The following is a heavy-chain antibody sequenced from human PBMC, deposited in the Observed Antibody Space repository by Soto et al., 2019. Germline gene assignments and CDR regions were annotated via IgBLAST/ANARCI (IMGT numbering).Heavy chain of an antibody. J-gene: IGHJ6*02. V-gene: IGHV4-34*01. Sequence: LPETLSLTCAVYGGSFSGYYWSWILQPPGKGLEWIGEINHSGSTNYNPSLKSRVTISVDTSKNQFSLKLSSVTAADTAVYYCARGQPYYDFWSGYYTLYYYYGMDVWGQGTTVTVSS. CDR1: GGSFSGYY. CDR2: INHSGST. D-gene: IGHD3-3*01. CDR3: ARGQPYYDFWSGYYTLYYYYGMDV.